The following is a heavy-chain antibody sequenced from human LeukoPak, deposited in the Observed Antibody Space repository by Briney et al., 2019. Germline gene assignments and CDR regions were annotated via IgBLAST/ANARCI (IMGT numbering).Heavy chain of an antibody. CDR1: GFPFSSNG. CDR3: AKDLDDYSSV. V-gene: IGHV3-30*18. J-gene: IGHJ4*02. D-gene: IGHD4-11*01. Sequence: LGKPLRLSCAASGFPFSSNGLHWVRQAPGKGLEGVAVISYEGSNKYYVDSVKGRFTISRDNSKNTLYLQMNSLRAEDTAVYYCAKDLDDYSSVWGQGTLVTVSS. CDR2: ISYEGSNK.